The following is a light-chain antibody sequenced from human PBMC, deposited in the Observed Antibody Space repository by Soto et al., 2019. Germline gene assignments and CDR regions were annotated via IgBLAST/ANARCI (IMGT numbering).Light chain of an antibody. CDR2: GAS. Sequence: EIVLTQSPGILSLSPGQRVTLSCRASQSVSNDFLAWYQQKPGQAPRLLIYGASTRATDVPDRFSGSGSGADFTLTISRLGPEDFAVYYCQQYGSSPPRTFGQGTKVDIK. V-gene: IGKV3-20*01. CDR3: QQYGSSPPRT. J-gene: IGKJ1*01. CDR1: QSVSNDF.